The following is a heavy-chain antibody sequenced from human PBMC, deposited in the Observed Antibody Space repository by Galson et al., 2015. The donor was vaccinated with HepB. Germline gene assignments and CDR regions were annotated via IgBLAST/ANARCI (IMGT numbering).Heavy chain of an antibody. CDR2: INRDYTGT. J-gene: IGHJ3*02. CDR3: VRDLHWAFDI. Sequence: SLRLSCAASGFTFSSYAMNWVRQAPGKGLEWLSHINRDYTGTWYTDSVRGRFTISRDNAKDALYLQMNSLRDEDTAVYYCVRDLHWAFDIWGQGTMVTVSS. V-gene: IGHV3-48*02. D-gene: IGHD3-3*02. CDR1: GFTFSSYA.